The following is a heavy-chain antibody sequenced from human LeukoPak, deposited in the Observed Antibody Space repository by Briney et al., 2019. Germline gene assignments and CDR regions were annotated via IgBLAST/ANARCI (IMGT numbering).Heavy chain of an antibody. V-gene: IGHV5-51*01. J-gene: IGHJ4*02. D-gene: IGHD6-19*01. CDR2: IYPGDSDT. CDR3: ASGSSGWYRYFDY. CDR1: GYSFTSYW. Sequence: GESLKIPCKGSGYSFTSYWIGWVRQMSGKGLEWMGIIYPGDSDTRYSPSFQGQVTISADKSITTAYLQWSSLKASDTAMYYCASGSSGWYRYFDYWGQGTLVTVSS.